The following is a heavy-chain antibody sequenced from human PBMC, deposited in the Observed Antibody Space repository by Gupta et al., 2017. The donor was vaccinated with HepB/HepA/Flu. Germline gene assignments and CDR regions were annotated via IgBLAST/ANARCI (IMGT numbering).Heavy chain of an antibody. V-gene: IGHV3-23*01. CDR2: ISGSGGLR. Sequence: DVHLLESGRGLVQPGGFLRLSCPASEFTFSSYAMTWVGQAPGKGLEWVSGISGSGGLRFYASSVKGRFTISRDNAKNSLLLHMNSLRDEDTAVYYCAKSAYSDCVGHYFDSWGQGALVTVSS. CDR1: EFTFSSYA. D-gene: IGHD4-11*01. J-gene: IGHJ4*02. CDR3: AKSAYSDCVGHYFDS.